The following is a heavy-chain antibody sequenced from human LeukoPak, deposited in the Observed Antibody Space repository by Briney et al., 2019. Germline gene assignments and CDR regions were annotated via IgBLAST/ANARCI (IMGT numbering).Heavy chain of an antibody. CDR3: ARGGGIAAAGTHRRFDY. J-gene: IGHJ4*02. D-gene: IGHD6-13*01. CDR2: INHSGST. V-gene: IGHV4-34*01. Sequence: SETLSLTCAVYGGSFSGYYWSWIRQPPGKGLEWIGEINHSGSTNYNPSLKSRVTISVDTSKNQFSLKLSSVTAADTAVYYCARGGGIAAAGTHRRFDYWGQGTLVTVSS. CDR1: GGSFSGYY.